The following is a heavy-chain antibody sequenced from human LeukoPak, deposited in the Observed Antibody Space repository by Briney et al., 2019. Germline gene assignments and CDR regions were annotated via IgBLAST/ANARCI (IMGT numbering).Heavy chain of an antibody. CDR1: GFSISSGYY. V-gene: IGHV4-38-2*02. D-gene: IGHD2/OR15-2a*01. CDR3: ARAHSIASYYYGVDV. Sequence: SETLSLTCTVSGFSISSGYYWGWIRQSPGKGLEWIGTIYHSGSTHYHPSLKSRVTISLDTSKNQFSLELRSVTAADTAVYYCARAHSIASYYYGVDVWGQGTTVTVSS. J-gene: IGHJ6*02. CDR2: IYHSGST.